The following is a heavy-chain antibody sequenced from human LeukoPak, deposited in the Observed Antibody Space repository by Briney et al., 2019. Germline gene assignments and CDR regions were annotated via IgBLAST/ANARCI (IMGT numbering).Heavy chain of an antibody. J-gene: IGHJ1*01. V-gene: IGHV3-7*01. Sequence: PGGSLRLSCAASGFTFSSYWMSWVRQAPGKGLEWVANIKQDGSEKYYVDSVKGRFTISRDNAKNSLYLQMNSLRAEDTAVHYCARGTPIVVVPAAGWQHWGQGTLVTVSS. CDR2: IKQDGSEK. CDR3: ARGTPIVVVPAAGWQH. CDR1: GFTFSSYW. D-gene: IGHD2-2*01.